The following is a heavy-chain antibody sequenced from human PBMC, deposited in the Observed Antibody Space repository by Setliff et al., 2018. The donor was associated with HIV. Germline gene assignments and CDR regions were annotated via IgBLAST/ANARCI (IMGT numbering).Heavy chain of an antibody. CDR2: ISSSSSTI. V-gene: IGHV3-48*01. J-gene: IGHJ6*02. CDR1: GFTFRNYK. D-gene: IGHD1-20*01. CDR3: ARDPGRYNGMDV. Sequence: GGSLRLSCAASGFTFRNYKFNWVRQAPGKGLEWVSYISSSSSTIYYADSVKGRFIISRDNSKNTLYLQMNSLRAEDAAVYYCARDPGRYNGMDVWGQGTTVTVSS.